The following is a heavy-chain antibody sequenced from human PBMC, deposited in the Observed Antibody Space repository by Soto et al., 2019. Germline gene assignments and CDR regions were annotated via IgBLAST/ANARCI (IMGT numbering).Heavy chain of an antibody. CDR1: GYSFTSYW. CDR3: ARSPMVTYYDSSGSLDY. J-gene: IGHJ4*02. CDR2: IYPGDSDI. D-gene: IGHD3-22*01. V-gene: IGHV5-51*01. Sequence: GESLKISCKGSGYSFTSYWIGWVRQMPGKGLEWMGIIYPGDSDIRYSPSFQGQVTISADKSISTAYLQWSSLKASDTAMYYCARSPMVTYYDSSGSLDYWGQGTLVTVSS.